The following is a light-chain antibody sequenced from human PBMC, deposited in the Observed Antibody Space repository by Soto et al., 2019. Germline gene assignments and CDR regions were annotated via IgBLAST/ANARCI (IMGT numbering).Light chain of an antibody. Sequence: DIQMTQSPSSQSASVGDRVTITCRASQGLSSWLAWYQQKPGKAPYLLISDVSSLERGVPSRFSGSGSGTEFTLTISSMQPDDFAVYYCQQYNNWPITFGQGTRLEIK. CDR3: QQYNNWPIT. J-gene: IGKJ5*01. CDR1: QGLSSW. V-gene: IGKV1-5*01. CDR2: DVS.